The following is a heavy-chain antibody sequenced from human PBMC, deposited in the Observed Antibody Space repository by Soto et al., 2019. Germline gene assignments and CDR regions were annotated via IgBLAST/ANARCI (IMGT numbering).Heavy chain of an antibody. CDR2: ISSSSSYI. CDR1: GFTFSSYS. CDR3: AMGITMVRGGGRDV. V-gene: IGHV3-21*01. Sequence: EVPLVESGGGLVKPGGSLRLSCAASGFTFSSYSMNWVRQAPGKVLEWVSSISSSSSYIYYADSVKGRFTISSDNAKNSLYLQMNSLRAEDTAVYYCAMGITMVRGGGRDVWGQGTTVTVSS. D-gene: IGHD3-10*01. J-gene: IGHJ6*02.